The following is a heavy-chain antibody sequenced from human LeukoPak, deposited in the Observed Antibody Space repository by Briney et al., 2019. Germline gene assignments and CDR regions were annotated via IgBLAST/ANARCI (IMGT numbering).Heavy chain of an antibody. CDR2: IYHSGST. D-gene: IGHD1-26*01. J-gene: IGHJ4*02. Sequence: SETLSLTCTVSGYSISSGYYWGWIRQPPGKGLEWIGSIYHSGSTYYNPSLKGRVTISVDMSKNQFSLKLSSVTAADTAVYYCARDRVGATLGFDYWGQGTLVTVSS. CDR3: ARDRVGATLGFDY. CDR1: GYSISSGYY. V-gene: IGHV4-38-2*02.